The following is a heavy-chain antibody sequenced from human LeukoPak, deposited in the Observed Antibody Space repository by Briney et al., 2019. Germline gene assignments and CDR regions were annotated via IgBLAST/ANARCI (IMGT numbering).Heavy chain of an antibody. CDR3: ARVVLLWFGELLPPSYYYMDV. D-gene: IGHD3-10*01. J-gene: IGHJ6*03. CDR1: GFTFSSYW. CDR2: IKQDGSEK. V-gene: IGHV3-7*01. Sequence: GGSLRLSCAASGFTFSSYWMTWVRQAPGKGLEWVANIKQDGSEKYYVDSVKGRFTISRDNAKNSLYLQMNSLRAEDTAVYYCARVVLLWFGELLPPSYYYMDVWGKGTTVTVSS.